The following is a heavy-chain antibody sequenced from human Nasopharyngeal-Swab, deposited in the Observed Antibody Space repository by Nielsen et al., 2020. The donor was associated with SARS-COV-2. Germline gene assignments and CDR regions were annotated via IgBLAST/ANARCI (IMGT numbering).Heavy chain of an antibody. Sequence: GESLKISCAASGFTVGSNYMSWVRQAPGKGLEWVANIKQDGSEKYYVDSVKGRFTISRDNAKNSLYLQMNSLRAEDTAVYYCARDGRQQLRPEGLFDPWGQGTLVTVSS. J-gene: IGHJ5*02. V-gene: IGHV3-7*04. D-gene: IGHD6-13*01. CDR1: GFTVGSNY. CDR2: IKQDGSEK. CDR3: ARDGRQQLRPEGLFDP.